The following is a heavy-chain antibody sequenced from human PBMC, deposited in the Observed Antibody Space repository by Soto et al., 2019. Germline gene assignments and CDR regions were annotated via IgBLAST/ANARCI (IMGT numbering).Heavy chain of an antibody. CDR3: ARDPDYCSGGSCYTGWFDP. CDR1: GYTFTSYG. V-gene: IGHV1-18*01. Sequence: QVQLVQSGAEVKKPGASVKVSCKASGYTFTSYGISWVRQAPGQGLEWMGWISAYNGNTNYAQKLQGRVTMTTDTPTSTAYMELRSLRSDDTAVYYCARDPDYCSGGSCYTGWFDPWGQGTLVTVSS. J-gene: IGHJ5*02. D-gene: IGHD2-15*01. CDR2: ISAYNGNT.